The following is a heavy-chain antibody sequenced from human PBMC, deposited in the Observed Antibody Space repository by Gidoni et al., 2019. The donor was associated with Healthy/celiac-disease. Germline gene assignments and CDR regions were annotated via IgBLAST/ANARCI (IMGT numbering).Heavy chain of an antibody. CDR2: IKQDGSEK. J-gene: IGHJ6*02. CDR3: ARDYDFWSGSHHYYYYGMDV. Sequence: EVQLVESGGGLVQPGGSLRLSCAASGFTFSSYWMRWVRQAPGKGLEWVANIKQDGSEKYYVDSVKGRFTISRDNAKNSLYLQMNSLRAEDTAVYYCARDYDFWSGSHHYYYYGMDVWGQGTTVTVSS. CDR1: GFTFSSYW. D-gene: IGHD3-3*01. V-gene: IGHV3-7*01.